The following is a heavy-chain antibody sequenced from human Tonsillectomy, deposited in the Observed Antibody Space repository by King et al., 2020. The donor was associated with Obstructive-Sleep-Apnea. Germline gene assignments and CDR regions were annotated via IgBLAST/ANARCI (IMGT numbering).Heavy chain of an antibody. Sequence: VQLVESGGGLLQPGRSLRLSCATSGFTFGNHAIHWVRQDPGKGLEWVSGLSWNSATIGYADFWKGRLTITRDSAKKSVYLQMDSWRPEDPALYYCTMRSNGPGSYYFQPFGSWGQGTPVTVPS. CDR2: LSWNSATI. CDR3: TMRSNGPGSYYFQPFGS. D-gene: IGHD3-10*01. CDR1: GFTFGNHA. V-gene: IGHV3-9*01. J-gene: IGHJ4*02.